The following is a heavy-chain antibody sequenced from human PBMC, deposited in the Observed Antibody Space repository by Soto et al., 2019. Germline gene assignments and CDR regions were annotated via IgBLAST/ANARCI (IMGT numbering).Heavy chain of an antibody. Sequence: EVQLVESGGGLVQPGRSLRLSCAASGFTFDNYAMHWLRQAPGKGLEWVSTITSNSGSIGYADSVKGRFTISRDNAKNSLYLHMNSLRAEDTGLYYCAKDLGDGYNTGLDCWGQGSLVTVSS. J-gene: IGHJ4*02. D-gene: IGHD2-21*01. CDR3: AKDLGDGYNTGLDC. V-gene: IGHV3-9*01. CDR1: GFTFDNYA. CDR2: ITSNSGSI.